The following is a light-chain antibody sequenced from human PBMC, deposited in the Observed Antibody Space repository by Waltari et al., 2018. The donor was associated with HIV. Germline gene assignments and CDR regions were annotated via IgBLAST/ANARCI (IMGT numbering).Light chain of an antibody. CDR1: QNISRN. CDR3: QQLNTYPRT. V-gene: IGKV1-9*01. CDR2: SAS. Sequence: DIQLTQSPSFVSAFVGDRVTITCRASQNISRNLAWYHQRPGKAPALLIHSASTLQSGVPSSFSGRGSGTQFTLTISTLQAEDFAIYYCQQLNTYPRTFGQGTQVEVK. J-gene: IGKJ1*01.